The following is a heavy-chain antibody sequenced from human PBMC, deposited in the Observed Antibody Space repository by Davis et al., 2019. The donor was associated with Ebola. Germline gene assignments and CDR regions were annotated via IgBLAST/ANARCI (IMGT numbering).Heavy chain of an antibody. D-gene: IGHD1-26*01. CDR3: AKDLQSGSYYGRFDY. CDR1: VITFSSYA. J-gene: IGHJ4*02. CDR2: ISGSGGST. V-gene: IGHV3-23*01. Sequence: GESLKISCTDSVITFSSYAMTWVRQAPGKGLEWVSAISGSGGSTYYADSVKGRFTISRDNSKNTLYLQMNSLRAEDTAVYYCAKDLQSGSYYGRFDYWGQGTLVTVSS.